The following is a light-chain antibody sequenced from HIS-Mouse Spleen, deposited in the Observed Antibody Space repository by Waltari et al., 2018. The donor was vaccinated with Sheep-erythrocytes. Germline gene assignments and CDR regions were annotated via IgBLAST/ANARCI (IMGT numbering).Light chain of an antibody. Sequence: QSALTQPASVSGSPGQSITISCTGTSSDVGSYNLVSWYQQHPGKAPKLMIYEGSKRPSGVSKRFPGSKSGNTASLTSSGLQAEDEADYYCCSYAGSSTPWVFGGGTKLTVL. CDR3: CSYAGSSTPWV. CDR2: EGS. J-gene: IGLJ3*02. CDR1: SSDVGSYNL. V-gene: IGLV2-23*01.